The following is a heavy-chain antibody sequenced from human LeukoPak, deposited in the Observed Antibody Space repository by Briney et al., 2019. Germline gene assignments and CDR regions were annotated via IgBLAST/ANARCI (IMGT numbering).Heavy chain of an antibody. D-gene: IGHD2-21*02. V-gene: IGHV3-20*04. CDR1: GFTFSSYA. Sequence: PGGSLRLSCAASGFTFSSYAIHWVRQAPGKGLEWVSGINWNGGSTGYADSVKGRFTISRDNAKNSLYLQMNSLRAEDTALYYCARGEGDDGAFDIWGQGTMVTVSS. CDR3: ARGEGDDGAFDI. CDR2: INWNGGST. J-gene: IGHJ3*02.